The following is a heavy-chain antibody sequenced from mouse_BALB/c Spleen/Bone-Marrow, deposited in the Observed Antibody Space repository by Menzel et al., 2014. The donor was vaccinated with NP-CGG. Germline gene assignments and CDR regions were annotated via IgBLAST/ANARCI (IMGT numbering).Heavy chain of an antibody. CDR1: GFTFSSYG. D-gene: IGHD2-4*01. CDR2: ISSGGSYT. CDR3: ARQEITTRNAWFAY. Sequence: EVKLVESGGDLVKPGGSLKLSCAASGFTFSSYGMSWVRQTPDERLEWVATISSGGSYTYYPDSVKGRFTISRDNAKNTLYLQMSSLKSEDTAMYYCARQEITTRNAWFAYWGQGTLVTVSA. J-gene: IGHJ3*01. V-gene: IGHV5-6*01.